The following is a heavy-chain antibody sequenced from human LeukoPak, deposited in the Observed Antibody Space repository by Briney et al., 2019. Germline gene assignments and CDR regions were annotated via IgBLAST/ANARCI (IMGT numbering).Heavy chain of an antibody. V-gene: IGHV4-39*01. J-gene: IGHJ1*01. CDR1: GGSISSSSYY. Sequence: SETLSLTCTVSGGSISSSSYYWGWIRQPPGKGLEWIGRIYYSGGTCSNRSLKSRVTISVATSKNQFSLKLSSVPAADTAVYYCARHGLYSSGWYVGRSAEYFQHWGQGTLVTVSS. CDR3: ARHGLYSSGWYVGRSAEYFQH. D-gene: IGHD6-19*01. CDR2: IYYSGGT.